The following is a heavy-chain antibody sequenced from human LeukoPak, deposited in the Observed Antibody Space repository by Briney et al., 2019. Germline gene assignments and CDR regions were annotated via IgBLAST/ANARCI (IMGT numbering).Heavy chain of an antibody. CDR3: ARAYYGGYYYYGMDV. D-gene: IGHD4-23*01. V-gene: IGHV1-2*02. CDR2: INPNSGGT. Sequence: ASVKVSCKASGYTFTGYYIHWVRQAPGQGLEWMAWINPNSGGTNYAQKFQGRVTMTRDTSISTAYMNLSRLRSDDTAVYYCARAYYGGYYYYGMDVWGQGTTVTVSS. CDR1: GYTFTGYY. J-gene: IGHJ6*02.